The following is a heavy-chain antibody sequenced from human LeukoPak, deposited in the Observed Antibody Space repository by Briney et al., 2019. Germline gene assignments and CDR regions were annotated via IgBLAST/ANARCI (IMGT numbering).Heavy chain of an antibody. J-gene: IGHJ4*02. CDR3: ARGGLTTDH. D-gene: IGHD3-16*01. CDR2: ISYDGSNK. V-gene: IGHV3-30*03. CDR1: GFTFSDYY. Sequence: GGSLRLSCAASGFTFSDYYMSWIRQAPGKGLEWVAVISYDGSNKYYADSVKGRFTISRDNSKNTLYLQMNSLRVEDTAVYYCARGGLTTDHWGQGTLVTVSS.